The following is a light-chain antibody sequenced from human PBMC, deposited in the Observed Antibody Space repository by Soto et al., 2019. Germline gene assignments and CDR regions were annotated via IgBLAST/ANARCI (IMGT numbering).Light chain of an antibody. CDR1: QSIRNY. CDR3: QQSYTAVFT. V-gene: IGKV1-39*01. J-gene: IGKJ3*01. Sequence: GDRVTLTCRASQSIRNYLNWYQQKPGKVPNLLIYGASSLQSGVPSRFSGSGSETDFTLTINNLQPEDFATYYCQQSYTAVFTFGPGTKVDIK. CDR2: GAS.